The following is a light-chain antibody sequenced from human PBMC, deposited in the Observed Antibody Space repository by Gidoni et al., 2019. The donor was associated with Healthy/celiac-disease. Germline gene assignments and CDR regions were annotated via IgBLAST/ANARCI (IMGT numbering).Light chain of an antibody. J-gene: IGKJ1*01. V-gene: IGKV1-39*01. CDR2: AAS. CDR3: QQSYSTPWT. CDR1: QSISSY. Sequence: DIQMTQSPSSLSASVGERVTITGRASQSISSYLNWYQQKPGKAPKLLIYAASSLQSGVPSRFSGSGSGTDFTLTISSLQPEDFATYYCQQSYSTPWTFGQGTKVEIK.